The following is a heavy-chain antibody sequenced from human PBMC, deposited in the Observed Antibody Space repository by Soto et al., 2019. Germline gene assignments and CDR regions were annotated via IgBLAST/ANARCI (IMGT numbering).Heavy chain of an antibody. CDR3: ATYEAGYYHGSGANRFDP. D-gene: IGHD3-22*01. Sequence: QVQLVESGGGLVKPGGSLRLSCAASGFTFSDYYMSWIRQAPGKGLEWVSYISSSSSYTNYADSVKGRFTISRDNAKNSLYLQMNSLRAVDTAVYYSATYEAGYYHGSGANRFDPWGQGTLVTVSS. CDR1: GFTFSDYY. J-gene: IGHJ5*02. V-gene: IGHV3-11*05. CDR2: ISSSSSYT.